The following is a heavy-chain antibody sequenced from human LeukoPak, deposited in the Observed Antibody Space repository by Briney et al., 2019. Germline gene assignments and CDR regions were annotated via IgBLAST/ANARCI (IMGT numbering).Heavy chain of an antibody. CDR1: GFTFDDYG. D-gene: IGHD3-10*02. CDR2: INWNSGST. Sequence: GGSLRLSCAASGFTFDDYGMSWVRQAPGKGLEWVSGINWNSGSTGYADSVKGRFTISRDNAKNSLYLQMNSLRAEDTAVYYCAELGITMIGGVWGKGTTVTISS. CDR3: AELGITMIGGV. J-gene: IGHJ6*04. V-gene: IGHV3-20*04.